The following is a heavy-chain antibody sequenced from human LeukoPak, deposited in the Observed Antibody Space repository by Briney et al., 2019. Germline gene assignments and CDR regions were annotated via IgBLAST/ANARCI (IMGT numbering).Heavy chain of an antibody. CDR1: GYTFSTYG. D-gene: IGHD1-7*01. V-gene: IGHV1-18*01. CDR2: VSAYNDNT. J-gene: IGHJ3*02. CDR3: ARASALTGTSRTSDDAFDI. Sequence: ASVTVSCKASGYTFSTYGITWVRQAPGQGLEWMGWVSAYNDNTNYAQKFQGRVTMTTDASTSTAYMELRSLRSDDTAVYYCARASALTGTSRTSDDAFDIWGQGTMVTVSS.